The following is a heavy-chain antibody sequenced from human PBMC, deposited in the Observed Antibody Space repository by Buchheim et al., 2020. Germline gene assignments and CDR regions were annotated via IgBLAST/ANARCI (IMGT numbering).Heavy chain of an antibody. D-gene: IGHD2-21*02. V-gene: IGHV4-4*02. Sequence: QVQLQESGPGLVKPSGTLSLTCAVSGGSIISSNWWIWVRQPPGKGLEWIGEIYHSGSTNYKPSLNSRVTISVDKSKNPFSLNLSSVTAADTAVYYCARAAELCGGDCYYDYWGQGTL. CDR2: IYHSGST. CDR1: GGSIISSNW. CDR3: ARAAELCGGDCYYDY. J-gene: IGHJ4*02.